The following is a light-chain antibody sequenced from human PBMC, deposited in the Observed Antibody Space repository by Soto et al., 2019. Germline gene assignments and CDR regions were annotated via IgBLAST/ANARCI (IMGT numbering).Light chain of an antibody. CDR2: DAS. J-gene: IGKJ1*01. CDR3: QQYGSSSWT. Sequence: EVVLPQSPGTLSLSPGERATLSCRASQSVSSSDLAWYQQKPGQAPRLLMYDASSRATGIPDRFSGSGSGTDFTLTISRLDPEDFAVYYCQQYGSSSWTFGQGTMVDIK. CDR1: QSVSSSD. V-gene: IGKV3-20*01.